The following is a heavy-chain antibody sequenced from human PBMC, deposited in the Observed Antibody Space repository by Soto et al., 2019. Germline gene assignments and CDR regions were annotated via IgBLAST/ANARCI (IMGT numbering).Heavy chain of an antibody. J-gene: IGHJ6*03. CDR3: ARQGMITFGGVIVRDYYYMDV. CDR2: IFSTGSP. D-gene: IGHD3-16*02. V-gene: IGHV4-39*01. CDR1: GASIAGLPYN. Sequence: SETLSLTCTVSGASIAGLPYNWGWIRQPPGKGLQWIGSIFSTGSPYFNPSLKSRVTISVDTSKNQLSLRLSSVTAADTAVYYCARQGMITFGGVIVRDYYYMDVWGKGTTVTVSS.